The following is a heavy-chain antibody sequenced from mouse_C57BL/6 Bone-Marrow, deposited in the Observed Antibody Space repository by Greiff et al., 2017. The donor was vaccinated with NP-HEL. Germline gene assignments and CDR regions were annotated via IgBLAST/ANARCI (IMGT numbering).Heavy chain of an antibody. D-gene: IGHD2-4*01. CDR3: ARDGLRRAFYFDY. Sequence: EVQLVESGGGLVKPGGSLKLSCAASGFTFSSYAMSWVRQTPEKRLEWVATISDGGSYTYYPDNVKGRFTISRDNAKNNLYLQMSQLKSEDTAMYYCARDGLRRAFYFDYWGQGTTLTVSS. CDR1: GFTFSSYA. V-gene: IGHV5-4*01. CDR2: ISDGGSYT. J-gene: IGHJ2*01.